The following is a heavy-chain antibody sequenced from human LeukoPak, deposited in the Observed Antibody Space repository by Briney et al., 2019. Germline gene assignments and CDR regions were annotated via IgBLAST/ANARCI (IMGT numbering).Heavy chain of an antibody. CDR1: GGSISSNSHY. CDR2: FYYSGST. CDR3: ASHARSGYRNGFDAFDI. D-gene: IGHD5-18*01. V-gene: IGHV4-39*01. J-gene: IGHJ3*02. Sequence: PSETLSLTCTVSGGSISSNSHYWGWIRQPPGKGLEWIGTFYYSGSTYYNPSLESRVTISADTSKNQLSLKLSSLTAADTAVYYCASHARSGYRNGFDAFDIWGQGTMVTVSS.